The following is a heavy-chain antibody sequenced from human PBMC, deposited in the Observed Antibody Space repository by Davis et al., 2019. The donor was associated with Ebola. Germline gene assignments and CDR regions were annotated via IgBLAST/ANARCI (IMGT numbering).Heavy chain of an antibody. CDR2: ISTYNGNT. V-gene: IGHV1-18*04. Sequence: ASVKVSCKASGYTFTSYGISWVRQAPGQGLEWMGWISTYNGNTNYAQKFQGRVTMTTDTSTSTAYMELRGLRSDDTAVYYCAREKLQNSPYYYYYYGMDVWGKGTTVTVSS. J-gene: IGHJ6*04. D-gene: IGHD4-11*01. CDR1: GYTFTSYG. CDR3: AREKLQNSPYYYYYYGMDV.